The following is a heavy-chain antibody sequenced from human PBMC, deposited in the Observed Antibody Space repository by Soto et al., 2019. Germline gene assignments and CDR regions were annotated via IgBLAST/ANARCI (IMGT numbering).Heavy chain of an antibody. CDR1: GFTFSSYA. Sequence: GGSLRLSCAASGFTFSSYAMSWVRQAPGKGLEWVSAISDSGGSTYYADSVKGRFTISRDNSKNTLYLQMNSLRAEDTAVYYCAKASYGSGEVYYYYYYYMDVWGKGTTVTVSS. V-gene: IGHV3-23*01. CDR2: ISDSGGST. J-gene: IGHJ6*03. D-gene: IGHD3-10*01. CDR3: AKASYGSGEVYYYYYYYMDV.